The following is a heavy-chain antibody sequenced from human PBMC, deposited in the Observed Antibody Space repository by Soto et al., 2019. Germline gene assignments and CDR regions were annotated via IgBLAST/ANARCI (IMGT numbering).Heavy chain of an antibody. J-gene: IGHJ4*02. Sequence: ASVKVSCKASGGTFSSYAVSWVRQAPGQGLEWVGEIIPMYGMPNLAHRFQGRVTVTADESTSTVYMEVSSLRSEDTAIYYCARVKENCSTTSCYKFFDFWGQGTLVTVSS. V-gene: IGHV1-69*13. CDR3: ARVKENCSTTSCYKFFDF. CDR2: IIPMYGMP. D-gene: IGHD2-2*02. CDR1: GGTFSSYA.